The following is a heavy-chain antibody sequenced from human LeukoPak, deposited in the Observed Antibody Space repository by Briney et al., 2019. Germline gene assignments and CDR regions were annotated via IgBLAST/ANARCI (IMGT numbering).Heavy chain of an antibody. CDR3: ARSDHLSIAAAGIFDY. CDR2: ISSNGGST. CDR1: GFTFSSYA. D-gene: IGHD6-13*01. Sequence: GGSLRLSRAASGFTFSSYAMHWVRQAPGKGLEYVSAISSNGGSTYYANSVKSRFTISRDNSKNTLYLQMGSLRAEDMAVYYCARSDHLSIAAAGIFDYWGQGTLVTVSS. J-gene: IGHJ4*02. V-gene: IGHV3-64*01.